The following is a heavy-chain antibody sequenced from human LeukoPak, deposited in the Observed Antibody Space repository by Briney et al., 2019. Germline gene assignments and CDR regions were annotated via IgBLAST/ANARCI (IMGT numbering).Heavy chain of an antibody. CDR3: ARVRRDYLVRLTYYFDY. V-gene: IGHV3-7*05. Sequence: PGGSLRLSCAASAFTFSGYWMSWVRQAPGKGLEWVANIKQDGSEKYYVDSVKGRFTISRDNAKNSLDLQMISLRAEDTAVYYCARVRRDYLVRLTYYFDYWGQGTLVTVSS. CDR2: IKQDGSEK. CDR1: AFTFSGYW. D-gene: IGHD4-17*01. J-gene: IGHJ4*02.